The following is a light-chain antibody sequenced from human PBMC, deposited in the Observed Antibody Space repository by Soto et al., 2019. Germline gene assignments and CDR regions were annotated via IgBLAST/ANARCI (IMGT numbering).Light chain of an antibody. Sequence: EIVLTQSPGTLSLSPGERATLSCRASQSVSSSYLAWYQQKPGQAPRLLIYGASSRATGIPDRFSGSGSGTDFTLTIRRMATEDFAVYYCQQYGSSPLTFGGGTKVDIK. J-gene: IGKJ4*01. CDR3: QQYGSSPLT. V-gene: IGKV3-20*01. CDR1: QSVSSSY. CDR2: GAS.